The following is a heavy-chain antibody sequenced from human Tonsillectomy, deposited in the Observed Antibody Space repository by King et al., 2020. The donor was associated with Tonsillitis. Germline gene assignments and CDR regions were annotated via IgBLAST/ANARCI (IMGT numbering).Heavy chain of an antibody. Sequence: VQLQESGPGLVRPSQTLSLICSVSGDSLTSGGYFWSWIRQHPDKGLEWIGAIYHSWPTYHTPSLRGRLFMSVDTSKNQFSLRLTSVTAADTAVYYGAGNRDYGDYVDFWGQGTLVAVSS. CDR1: GDSLTSGGYF. CDR3: AGNRDYGDYVDF. D-gene: IGHD4-17*01. CDR2: IYHSWPT. J-gene: IGHJ4*02. V-gene: IGHV4-31*03.